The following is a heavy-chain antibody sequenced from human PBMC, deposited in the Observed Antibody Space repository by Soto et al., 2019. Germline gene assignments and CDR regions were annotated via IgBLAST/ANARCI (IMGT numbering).Heavy chain of an antibody. D-gene: IGHD4-4*01. CDR3: ARGVGTTVTN. CDR2: IYYSGST. CDR1: GGSISSYY. Sequence: QVQLQESGPGLVKPSETLSLTGTVSGGSISSYYWSWIRQPPGKGLEWIGYIYYSGSTNYNPSLKSRVTISVDTSKNQFSLKLSSVTAADTAVYYCARGVGTTVTNWGQGTLVTVSS. J-gene: IGHJ4*02. V-gene: IGHV4-59*01.